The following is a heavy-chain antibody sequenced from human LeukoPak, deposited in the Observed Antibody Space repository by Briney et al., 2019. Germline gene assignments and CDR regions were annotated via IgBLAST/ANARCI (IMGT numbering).Heavy chain of an antibody. CDR2: VYYSGTT. Sequence: PSETLSLTCTVSGGSISGYYWSWIRQPPGKGLECSGYVYYSGTTNYNPSLQSRVTISVDKSKNQFSLKLTSVTAADTAVYYCARYGVTIVRGGKYYFDNWGQGTLVTVSS. CDR1: GGSISGYY. V-gene: IGHV4-59*08. CDR3: ARYGVTIVRGGKYYFDN. J-gene: IGHJ4*02. D-gene: IGHD3-10*01.